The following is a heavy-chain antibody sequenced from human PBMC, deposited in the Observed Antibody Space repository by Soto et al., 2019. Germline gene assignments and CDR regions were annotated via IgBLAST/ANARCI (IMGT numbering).Heavy chain of an antibody. CDR1: GCSISSYY. V-gene: IGHV4-59*05. CDR3: ARLSRDIVVVTAIDY. CDR2: IYYSGST. J-gene: IGHJ4*02. D-gene: IGHD2-21*02. Sequence: SENLFLTCTVSGCSISSYYWSWVRQPPGKGLEWIGSIYYSGSTYYNPSLKSRVTISVDTSKNQFSLKLSSVTAADTAVYYCARLSRDIVVVTAIDYWGQGTLVTVSS.